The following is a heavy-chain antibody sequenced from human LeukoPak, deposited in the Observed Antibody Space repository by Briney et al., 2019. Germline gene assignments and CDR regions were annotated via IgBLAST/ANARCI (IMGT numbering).Heavy chain of an antibody. J-gene: IGHJ4*02. Sequence: GGSLRLSCAASGFTFSGSAMHWVRQASGKGLEWVGRIRSKANSYATAYAASVKGRFTISRDDSKNTAYLQMNSLKTEDTAVYYCAKDRYDGSGYYRDYWGQGTLVTVSS. CDR2: IRSKANSYAT. CDR3: AKDRYDGSGYYRDY. D-gene: IGHD3-22*01. CDR1: GFTFSGSA. V-gene: IGHV3-73*01.